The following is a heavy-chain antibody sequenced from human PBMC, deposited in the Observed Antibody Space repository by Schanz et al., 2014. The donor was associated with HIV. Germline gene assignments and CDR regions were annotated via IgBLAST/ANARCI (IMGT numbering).Heavy chain of an antibody. Sequence: VQLVESGGSLVQPGRSLRLSCAASGFTFSDYYMSWIRQAPGKGLEWVSYISSSGSTIYYADSVKGRFTISRDNSKNTLYLQMNGLRAEDTAVYYCANSGYCTNGICYTRGDGMDVWGQGTTVTVSS. D-gene: IGHD2-8*01. V-gene: IGHV3-11*01. CDR1: GFTFSDYY. CDR2: ISSSGSTI. CDR3: ANSGYCTNGICYTRGDGMDV. J-gene: IGHJ6*02.